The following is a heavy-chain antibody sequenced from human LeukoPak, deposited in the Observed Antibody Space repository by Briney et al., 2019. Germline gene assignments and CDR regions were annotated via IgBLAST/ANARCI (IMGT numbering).Heavy chain of an antibody. Sequence: ASVKVSCKASGYTFTGYYMHWVRQAPGQGLEWMGWINPNSGGTNYAQRFQGRVTMTRDTSISTAYMELSRLRSDDTAVYYCARVGCSSTSCSMGPNWFDPWGQGTLVTVSS. CDR3: ARVGCSSTSCSMGPNWFDP. D-gene: IGHD2-2*01. J-gene: IGHJ5*02. CDR2: INPNSGGT. V-gene: IGHV1-2*02. CDR1: GYTFTGYY.